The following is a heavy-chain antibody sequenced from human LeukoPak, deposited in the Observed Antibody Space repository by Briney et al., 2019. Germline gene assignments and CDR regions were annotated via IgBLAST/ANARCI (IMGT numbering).Heavy chain of an antibody. J-gene: IGHJ4*02. Sequence: LETLSLTCTVAGYSISSGYYWAWIRPAPGKGLEWIGSINHSGGSFYNPSLKSRVTRSLDSSKNQFSLKLSSVTAADTAVYYCARDLAGATTFDNWGQGTLVTVSS. CDR3: ARDLAGATTFDN. CDR2: INHSGGS. V-gene: IGHV4-38-2*02. D-gene: IGHD1-26*01. CDR1: GYSISSGYY.